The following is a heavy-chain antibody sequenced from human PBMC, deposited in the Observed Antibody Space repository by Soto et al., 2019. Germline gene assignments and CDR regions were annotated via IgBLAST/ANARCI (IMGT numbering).Heavy chain of an antibody. J-gene: IGHJ4*02. Sequence: SVKVSCKASGGTFSSYAISWVRQAPGQGLEWMGGIIPIFGTANYAQKFQGRVTITADESTSTAYMELSSLRSEDTAVYYCARELKGYRPLAARGRSEPFGYWGQGTLVTVSS. CDR1: GGTFSSYA. D-gene: IGHD6-13*01. CDR3: ARELKGYRPLAARGRSEPFGY. V-gene: IGHV1-69*13. CDR2: IIPIFGTA.